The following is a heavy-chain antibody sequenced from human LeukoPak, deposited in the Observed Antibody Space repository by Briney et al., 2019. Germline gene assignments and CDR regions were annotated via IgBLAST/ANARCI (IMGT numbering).Heavy chain of an antibody. CDR3: ASYYDILEVGGGFFDY. CDR2: IYYSGST. J-gene: IGHJ4*02. D-gene: IGHD3-9*01. CDR1: GGSISSSSYY. Sequence: PSETLSLTCTVSGGSISSSSYYWGWIRQPPGKGLEWIGSIYYSGSTYYNPSLKSRVTISVDTSKNQFSLKLSSVTAADTAVYYCASYYDILEVGGGFFDYWGQGTLVTVSS. V-gene: IGHV4-39*01.